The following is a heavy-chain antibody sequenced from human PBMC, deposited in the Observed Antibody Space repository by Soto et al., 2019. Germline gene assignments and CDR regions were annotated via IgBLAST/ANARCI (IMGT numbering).Heavy chain of an antibody. CDR2: IYYSGST. V-gene: IGHV4-39*01. D-gene: IGHD3-10*01. CDR3: ARSALEPLLCFGDYFDY. J-gene: IGHJ4*02. CDR1: GGSISSSSYY. Sequence: QLQLQESGPGLVKPSETLSLTCTVSGGSISSSSYYWGWIRQPPGKGLEWIGSIYYSGSTYYNPALKSRVTISVDTSKNQFSLKLSSVTAADTAVYYCARSALEPLLCFGDYFDYWGQGTLVTVSS.